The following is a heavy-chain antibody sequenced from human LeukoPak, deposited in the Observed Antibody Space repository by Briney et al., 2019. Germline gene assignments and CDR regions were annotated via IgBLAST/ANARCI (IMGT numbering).Heavy chain of an antibody. CDR2: IYPGDSDT. D-gene: IGHD1-26*01. J-gene: IGHJ4*02. Sequence: GESLKISCKGSGYSFTSFWIAWVRQMPGKGLEWMGIIYPGDSDTRYSPSFEGQVTFSADKSISTAHLQWSSLKASDTAMYYCARGRYSGTYLSYFDYWAQGTLVTVSS. CDR3: ARGRYSGTYLSYFDY. V-gene: IGHV5-51*01. CDR1: GYSFTSFW.